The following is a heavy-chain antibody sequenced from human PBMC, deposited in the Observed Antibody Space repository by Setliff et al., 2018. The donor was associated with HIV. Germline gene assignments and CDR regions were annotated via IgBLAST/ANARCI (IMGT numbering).Heavy chain of an antibody. V-gene: IGHV3-7*03. CDR2: IKEDGSEK. CDR3: ARDLAY. J-gene: IGHJ4*02. CDR1: GFTFSSYW. Sequence: GGSLRLSCAASGFTFSSYWMSWVRQAPGKGLEWVANIKEDGSEKYYADSVKGRFTISRDNAQNSLYLQMSSLKVEDTAVYYCARDLAYWGQGTLVTVSS.